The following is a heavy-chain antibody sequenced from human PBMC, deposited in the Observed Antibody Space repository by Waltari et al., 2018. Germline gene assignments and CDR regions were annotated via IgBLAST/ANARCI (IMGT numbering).Heavy chain of an antibody. CDR3: ARGGRLRGYYWFDP. Sequence: QVQLQQWGAGLLKPSETLSLTCAVYGGSFSGYYWSWIRQPPGKGLEWIGEINHSGSTNYNPSLKSLVTISVDTSKNQFSLKLSSVTAADTAVYYCARGGRLRGYYWFDPWGQGTLVTVSS. V-gene: IGHV4-34*01. J-gene: IGHJ5*02. CDR1: GGSFSGYY. CDR2: INHSGST. D-gene: IGHD2-8*01.